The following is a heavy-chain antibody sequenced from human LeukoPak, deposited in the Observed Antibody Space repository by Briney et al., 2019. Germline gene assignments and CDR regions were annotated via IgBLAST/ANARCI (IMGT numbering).Heavy chain of an antibody. Sequence: ASVKVSCKASGYTFTSYGISWVRQAPGQGLEWMGWISAYNGNTNYAQKLQGRVTMARDTSTSTAYMELSRLGSDDTAVYFCARHTSTYLDQWGQGALVTVSS. CDR3: ARHTSTYLDQ. J-gene: IGHJ4*02. V-gene: IGHV1-18*01. D-gene: IGHD2-2*01. CDR1: GYTFTSYG. CDR2: ISAYNGNT.